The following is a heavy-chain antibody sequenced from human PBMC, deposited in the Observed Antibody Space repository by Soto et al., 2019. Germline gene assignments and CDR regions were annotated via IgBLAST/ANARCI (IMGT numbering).Heavy chain of an antibody. CDR3: ARGGYCSGGSCYRPYYYYYGMDV. CDR1: GGTFSSYS. J-gene: IGHJ6*02. CDR2: IIPIFGTA. Sequence: SVKVSCKASGGTFSSYSISWVRQAPGQGLEWMGGIIPIFGTANYAQKFQGRVTITADESTSTAYMELSSLRSEDTAVYYCARGGYCSGGSCYRPYYYYYGMDVWGQGTTVTVSS. D-gene: IGHD2-15*01. V-gene: IGHV1-69*13.